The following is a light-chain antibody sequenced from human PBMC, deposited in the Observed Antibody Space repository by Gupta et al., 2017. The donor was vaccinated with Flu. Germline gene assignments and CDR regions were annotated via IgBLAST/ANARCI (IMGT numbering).Light chain of an antibody. J-gene: IGLJ2*01. Sequence: QSVLTQPPSVSGAPGPRVTISCTGSSSNIGAGYDVHWYHQLPGTAPNLRLYGNTNRPSGVPSPISGSKSGTSASLAITWLQAEEEADYYCQSYDQSRSGQVVFGGGTKPTVL. V-gene: IGLV1-40*01. CDR1: SSNIGAGYD. CDR2: GNT. CDR3: QSYDQSRSGQVV.